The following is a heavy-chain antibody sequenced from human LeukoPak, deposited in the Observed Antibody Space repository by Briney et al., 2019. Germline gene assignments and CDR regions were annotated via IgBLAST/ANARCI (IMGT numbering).Heavy chain of an antibody. CDR3: AYSGSYTEAFDI. CDR2: ISYDGSNK. Sequence: GGSLRLSCAASGFTFSSYGMHWVRQAPGKGVEGVAVISYDGSNKYYADSVKGRFTISRDNSKNTLYLQMNSLRAEDTAVYYCAYSGSYTEAFDIWGQGTMVTVSS. V-gene: IGHV3-30*03. J-gene: IGHJ3*02. D-gene: IGHD1-26*01. CDR1: GFTFSSYG.